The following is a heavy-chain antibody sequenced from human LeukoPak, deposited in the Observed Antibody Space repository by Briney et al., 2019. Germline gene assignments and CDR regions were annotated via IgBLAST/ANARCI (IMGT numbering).Heavy chain of an antibody. CDR2: FDPEDGET. Sequence: ASVTVSCKVSGYALTELSMHWVRQAPGKGLEWMGGFDPEDGETIYAQKFQGRVNMTKDTSTDTAYMELSSLRSEDTAVYYCATVSRFWSGPHFDYWGQGTLVTVSS. CDR3: ATVSRFWSGPHFDY. D-gene: IGHD3-3*01. J-gene: IGHJ4*02. CDR1: GYALTELS. V-gene: IGHV1-24*01.